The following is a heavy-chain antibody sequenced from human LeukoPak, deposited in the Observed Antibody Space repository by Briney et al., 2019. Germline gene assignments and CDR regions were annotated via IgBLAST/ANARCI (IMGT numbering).Heavy chain of an antibody. CDR1: GVSISSGDYY. J-gene: IGHJ4*02. V-gene: IGHV4-30-4*01. D-gene: IGHD6-13*01. CDR2: IYYSGST. Sequence: SQTLSLTCTVSGVSISSGDYYWSWIRQPPGKGLEWIVYIYYSGSTYYNPSLKSRVTISVDTSKTQFSLKLSPVTAADTAVYYCASHSSSWYYFDYWGQGTLVTVSS. CDR3: ASHSSSWYYFDY.